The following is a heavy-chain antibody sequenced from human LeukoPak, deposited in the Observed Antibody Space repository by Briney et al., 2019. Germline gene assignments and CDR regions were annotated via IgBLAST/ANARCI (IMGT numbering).Heavy chain of an antibody. D-gene: IGHD6-25*01. V-gene: IGHV1-18*01. CDR3: ARSGQQGY. CDR1: GFTFTSYG. CDR2: ISAYNGNT. Sequence: GGSLRLSCAASGFTFTSYGISWVRQAPGQGLEWMGWISAYNGNTNYAQKLQGRVTMTTDTSTSTAYMELRSLRSDDTAVYYCARSGQQGYWGQGTLVTVSS. J-gene: IGHJ4*02.